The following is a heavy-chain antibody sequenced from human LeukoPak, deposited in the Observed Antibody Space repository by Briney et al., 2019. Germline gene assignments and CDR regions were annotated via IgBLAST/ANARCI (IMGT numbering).Heavy chain of an antibody. V-gene: IGHV4-59*01. Sequence: SETLSLTCTVSGGSISSYYWSWIRQPPGKGLEWIGYIYYSGSTNYNPSLKSRVTISVDTSKNQFSLKLSSVTAADTAVYYCARGRSDFWSGSDYGMDVWGQGPRSPSP. J-gene: IGHJ6*02. CDR2: IYYSGST. CDR1: GGSISSYY. D-gene: IGHD3-3*01. CDR3: ARGRSDFWSGSDYGMDV.